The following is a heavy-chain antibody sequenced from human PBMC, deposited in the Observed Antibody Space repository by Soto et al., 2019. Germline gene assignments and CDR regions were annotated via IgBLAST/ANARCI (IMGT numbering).Heavy chain of an antibody. V-gene: IGHV4-59*01. Sequence: PSETLSLTCTVSCCSISSYYWSWIRQPPGKGLEWIGYIYCSGSTNYNPSLKSRVTISVDTSKNQFSLKLSSVTAADTAVYYCARTIVGATPGYYFDYWGQGTLVTVS. CDR1: CCSISSYY. CDR2: IYCSGST. D-gene: IGHD1-26*01. J-gene: IGHJ4*02. CDR3: ARTIVGATPGYYFDY.